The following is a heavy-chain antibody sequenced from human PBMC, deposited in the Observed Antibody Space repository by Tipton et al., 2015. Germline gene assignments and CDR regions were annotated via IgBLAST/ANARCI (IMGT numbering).Heavy chain of an antibody. V-gene: IGHV1-18*01. CDR3: ARDLQITRMLRDAFDI. CDR2: ISGFNGKT. CDR1: GYNFITYG. D-gene: IGHD3-22*01. J-gene: IGHJ3*02. Sequence: QSGAEVRKPGASVKVPCKASGYNFITYGISWVRQAPGQGLEWMGWISGFNGKTKYAQKFQGRLNMTIETSTSTAYMELRSLRSDDTAVYYCARDLQITRMLRDAFDIWGQGTVVTVSS.